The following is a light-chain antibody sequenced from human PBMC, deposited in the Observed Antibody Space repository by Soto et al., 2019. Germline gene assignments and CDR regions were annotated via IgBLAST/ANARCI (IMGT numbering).Light chain of an antibody. CDR1: QSLLHSNGKTY. Sequence: VMTQTPLSLSVTPGQPASISCKSSQSLLHSNGKTYMYWYLQKPGQPPQLLIFELFNRFSGVPERFSGSGSDTDFTLEISRVEAEDVGVYYCMQSRQVPWTFGQGTKVAI. V-gene: IGKV2D-29*01. J-gene: IGKJ1*01. CDR2: ELF. CDR3: MQSRQVPWT.